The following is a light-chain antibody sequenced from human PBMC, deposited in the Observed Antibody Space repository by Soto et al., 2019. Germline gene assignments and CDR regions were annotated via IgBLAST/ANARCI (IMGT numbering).Light chain of an antibody. CDR2: GAS. Sequence: ELVLTQSPGTLSLSPGERATLSCRASQSVSSSYLAWYQQKPGQAPRLLLYGASSRATGIPDRFSGSGSGTDFTLTISRLEPEDFAVYYCHQYGSSLPFTFGPGNTVDI. V-gene: IGKV3-20*01. CDR3: HQYGSSLPFT. J-gene: IGKJ3*01. CDR1: QSVSSSY.